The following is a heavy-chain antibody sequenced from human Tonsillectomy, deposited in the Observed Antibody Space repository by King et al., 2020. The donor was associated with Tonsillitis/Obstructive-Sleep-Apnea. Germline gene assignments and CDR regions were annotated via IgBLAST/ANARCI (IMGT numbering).Heavy chain of an antibody. CDR3: ARMEVGVVVTAAPFSTYYGMDV. CDR2: ISAYNGNT. Sequence: VQLVESGAEVKKPGASVKVSCKASGYTFTSYGISWVRQAPGQGLEWMGWISAYNGNTNYAQKLQGRVTMTTDTSTSTAYMELRSLRSDDTAVYYCARMEVGVVVTAAPFSTYYGMDVWGQGASVTVSS. V-gene: IGHV1-18*01. J-gene: IGHJ6*02. CDR1: GYTFTSYG. D-gene: IGHD2-2*01.